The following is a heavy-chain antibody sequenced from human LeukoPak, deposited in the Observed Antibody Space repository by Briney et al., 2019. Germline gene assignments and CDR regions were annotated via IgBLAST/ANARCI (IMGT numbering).Heavy chain of an antibody. V-gene: IGHV4-59*01. CDR2: ISYTGST. J-gene: IGHJ4*02. Sequence: PSETLSLTCTVSGVSISSYYVSWIRQPPGKGLEWIGYISYTGSTDYNPSLKSRVTISVDMSKNQFALKVSSVPAADTAVYYCARGSVYFDSWGQGTLVTVSS. CDR1: GVSISSYY. CDR3: ARGSVYFDS.